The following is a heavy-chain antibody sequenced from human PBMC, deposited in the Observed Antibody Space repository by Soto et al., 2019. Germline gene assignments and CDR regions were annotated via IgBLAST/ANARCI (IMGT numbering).Heavy chain of an antibody. CDR3: ARQKGIAAAAGSLYYYYYGMDV. V-gene: IGHV5-51*01. D-gene: IGHD6-13*01. J-gene: IGHJ6*02. CDR1: GYSFTSYW. Sequence: LGESLKISCKGSGYSFTSYWIGWVRQMPGKGLEWMGIIYPGDSDTRYSPSFQGQVTISADKSISTAYLQWSSLKASDTAMYYCARQKGIAAAAGSLYYYYYGMDVWGQGTTVTAP. CDR2: IYPGDSDT.